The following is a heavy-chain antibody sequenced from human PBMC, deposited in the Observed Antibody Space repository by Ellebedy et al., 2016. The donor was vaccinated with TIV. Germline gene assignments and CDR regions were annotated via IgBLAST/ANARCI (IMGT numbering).Heavy chain of an antibody. V-gene: IGHV3-9*01. D-gene: IGHD1-26*01. Sequence: GGSLRLSXAASGFIFESYAMHWVRQAPGEGLEWVSGVNWNGADIGYAASVKGRFTISRDNAKNSLYLEMNNLRGEDTALYYCAKDQGYSAGWSLGYYYYGMDVWGQGTTVTVSS. CDR2: VNWNGADI. CDR3: AKDQGYSAGWSLGYYYYGMDV. CDR1: GFIFESYA. J-gene: IGHJ6*02.